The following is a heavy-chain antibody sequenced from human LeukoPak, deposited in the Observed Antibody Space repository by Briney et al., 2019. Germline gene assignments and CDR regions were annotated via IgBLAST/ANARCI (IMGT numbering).Heavy chain of an antibody. J-gene: IGHJ3*02. CDR2: ISSSGTTI. CDR1: GFTFSSYE. Sequence: SGGSLRLSCAASGFTFSSYEMNWVRQAPGKGLEWVSYISSSGTTIYYADSVKGRFTISRDNAKNSLYLQMNSLRVEDTAVYYCANLDQGITIFGVVTTDAFNIWAKGQWSPSPQ. V-gene: IGHV3-48*03. CDR3: ANLDQGITIFGVVTTDAFNI. D-gene: IGHD3-3*01.